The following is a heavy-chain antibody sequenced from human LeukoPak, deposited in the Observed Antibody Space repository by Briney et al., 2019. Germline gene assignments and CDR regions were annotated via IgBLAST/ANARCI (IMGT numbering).Heavy chain of an antibody. J-gene: IGHJ4*02. CDR1: GGSISSYY. Sequence: SETLSLTCTVSGGSISSYYWSWIRQPAGKGLEWIGRIHTSRSANYNPSLKSRVTMSVDTSKSQFSLKLTSVTAADTAVYYCARDSYYYDTSGYYRFDYWGQGTLGTVSS. V-gene: IGHV4-4*07. CDR2: IHTSRSA. CDR3: ARDSYYYDTSGYYRFDY. D-gene: IGHD3-22*01.